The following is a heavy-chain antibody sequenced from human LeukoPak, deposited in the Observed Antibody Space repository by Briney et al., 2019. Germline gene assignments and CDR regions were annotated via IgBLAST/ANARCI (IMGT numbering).Heavy chain of an antibody. D-gene: IGHD2-2*02. CDR3: ARDSPPDCTSTSCYISWFDP. V-gene: IGHV3-21*01. CDR2: ISSRSNYT. Sequence: GGSLRLSCAASGFAFSNYSMNWVRQAPGKGLEWVSSISSRSNYTYYADSVKGRFTISRDNAKSSLYLQMISLRAEDTAVYYCARDSPPDCTSTSCYISWFDPWGQGTLVTVSS. CDR1: GFAFSNYS. J-gene: IGHJ5*02.